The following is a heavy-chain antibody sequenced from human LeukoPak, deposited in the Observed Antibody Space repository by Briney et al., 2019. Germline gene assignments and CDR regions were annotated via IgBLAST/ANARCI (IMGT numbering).Heavy chain of an antibody. CDR3: ARGLGFSAARPHRDAFDI. V-gene: IGHV1-8*03. D-gene: IGHD6-6*01. Sequence: GASVKVSCKSSGYTFTSYDINWVRQATGQGLEWMGWMNPNSGNTGYAQKFQGRVTITRNTSISTAYMELSSLRSEDTAVYYCARGLGFSAARPHRDAFDIWGQGTMVTVSS. CDR2: MNPNSGNT. J-gene: IGHJ3*02. CDR1: GYTFTSYD.